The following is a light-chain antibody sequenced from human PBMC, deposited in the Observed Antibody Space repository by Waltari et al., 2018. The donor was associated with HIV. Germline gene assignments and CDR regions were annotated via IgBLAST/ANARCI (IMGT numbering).Light chain of an antibody. CDR1: QTVDSAY. CDR2: SAS. CDR3: QYYRASSGT. J-gene: IGKJ1*01. Sequence: EIVLTQSPGTLSLSPGERANLSCTASQTVDSAYIAWYQQKPGQAPRLLVYSASSRAAGIPDRFSGSGSGADFTLSIRRLEPEDFAVYYCQYYRASSGTFGQGTKVEIQ. V-gene: IGKV3-20*01.